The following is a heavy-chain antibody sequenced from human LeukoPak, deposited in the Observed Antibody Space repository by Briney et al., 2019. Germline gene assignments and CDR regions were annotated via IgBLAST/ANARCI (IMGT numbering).Heavy chain of an antibody. D-gene: IGHD6-13*01. Sequence: ASVKVSCKASGYTFTSYAMHWVRQAPGQRLEWMGWINAGNGNTKYSQKFQGRVTITRDTSASTAYMELSSLRSEDTAVYYCARVLGRYSSSQTPRAGGWFDPWGQGTLVTVS. CDR1: GYTFTSYA. J-gene: IGHJ5*02. V-gene: IGHV1-3*01. CDR3: ARVLGRYSSSQTPRAGGWFDP. CDR2: INAGNGNT.